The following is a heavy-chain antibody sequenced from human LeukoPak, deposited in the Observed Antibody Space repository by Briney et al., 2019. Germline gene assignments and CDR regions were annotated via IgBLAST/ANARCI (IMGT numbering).Heavy chain of an antibody. J-gene: IGHJ6*03. D-gene: IGHD6-13*01. Sequence: SETLSLTCTVSGGSISSYYWSWIRQPPGKGLEWIGYIYYSGSTNYNPSLKSRVTISVDKSKNQFSLKLSSVTAADTAVYYCAREGDSSSWYYMDVWGKGTTVTVSS. CDR2: IYYSGST. CDR1: GGSISSYY. V-gene: IGHV4-59*12. CDR3: AREGDSSSWYYMDV.